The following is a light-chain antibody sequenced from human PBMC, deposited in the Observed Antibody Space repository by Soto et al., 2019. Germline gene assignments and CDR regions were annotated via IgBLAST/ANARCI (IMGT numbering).Light chain of an antibody. V-gene: IGLV3-21*02. J-gene: IGLJ1*01. CDR2: DNR. Sequence: SYELTKPPSVSVAPGQTARITCGGNNIGRRSVHWYQQKPGQAPVLVVYDNRDRPSGSPDRISGSNSGNTATLTISRVEAGDEADYYCQVWDRSRALPLVFAPGTTVSV. CDR3: QVWDRSRALPLV. CDR1: NIGRRS.